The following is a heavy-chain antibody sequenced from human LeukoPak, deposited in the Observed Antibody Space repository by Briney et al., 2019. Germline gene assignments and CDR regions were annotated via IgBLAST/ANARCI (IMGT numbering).Heavy chain of an antibody. D-gene: IGHD3-10*01. J-gene: IGHJ6*02. CDR2: IKSKTDGGTT. Sequence: GGSLRLSCAASGFTFSNAWMNWVRQAPGKGLEWVGRIKSKTDGGTTDYAAPVKGRFTISRDDSKNTLYLQMNSLKTEDTAVYYCTTVRMTMVRGVIPYYYYYGMDVWGQGTTVTVSS. CDR3: TTVRMTMVRGVIPYYYYYGMDV. V-gene: IGHV3-15*07. CDR1: GFTFSNAW.